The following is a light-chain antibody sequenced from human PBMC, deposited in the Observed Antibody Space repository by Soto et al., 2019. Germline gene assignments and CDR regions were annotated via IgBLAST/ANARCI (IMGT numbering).Light chain of an antibody. V-gene: IGKV3-20*01. Sequence: IVMSQSPGTLSMSPGERATLSCMASQSLSSSQLAWYQQKPGQAPRLLIHDASSRATGISDRFTGSGSGTDFTLTITTLENEDFAVYYCQQYGTSTRTFGLGTKVDIK. CDR2: DAS. J-gene: IGKJ1*01. CDR1: QSLSSSQ. CDR3: QQYGTSTRT.